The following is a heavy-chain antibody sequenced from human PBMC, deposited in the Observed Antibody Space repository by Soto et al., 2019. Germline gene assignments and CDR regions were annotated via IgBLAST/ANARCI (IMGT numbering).Heavy chain of an antibody. CDR2: ISGSGGST. CDR3: AKDPIRFLEWFPSYYYYGMDV. D-gene: IGHD3-3*01. J-gene: IGHJ6*02. CDR1: GSTFSSYA. V-gene: IGHV3-23*01. Sequence: GGSLRLSCAASGSTFSSYAMSWVRQAPGKGLEWVSAISGSGGSTYYADSVKGRFTIFRDNSKNTLYLQMNSLRAEDTAVYYCAKDPIRFLEWFPSYYYYGMDVWGQGTTVTVSS.